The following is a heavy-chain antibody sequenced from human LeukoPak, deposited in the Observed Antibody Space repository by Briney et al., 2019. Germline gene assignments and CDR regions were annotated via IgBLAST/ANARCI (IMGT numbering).Heavy chain of an antibody. CDR1: GGSISSYY. CDR2: IFYSGST. D-gene: IGHD3-3*01. CDR3: ARVVFWSGYLDY. J-gene: IGHJ4*02. V-gene: IGHV4-59*01. Sequence: SETLSLTCTVSGGSISSYYWSWIRQPPGKGLEWIGYIFYSGSTNYNPSLKSRVTISVDTSKNQFSLKLSSVTAADTAVYYCARVVFWSGYLDYWGQGTLVTVSS.